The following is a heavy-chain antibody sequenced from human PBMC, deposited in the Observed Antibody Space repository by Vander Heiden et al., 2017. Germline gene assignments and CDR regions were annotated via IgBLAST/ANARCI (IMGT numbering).Heavy chain of an antibody. Sequence: QAPLVEPGGGVVQPGSSLRLTRAASGFPFSSYGMHWGRQAPGKGLEWVAVISYDGSNKYYADSVKGRFTISRDNSKNTLYLQMNSLRAEDTAVYYCASEGVVAATLDYWGQGTLVTVSS. CDR2: ISYDGSNK. CDR3: ASEGVVAATLDY. J-gene: IGHJ4*02. D-gene: IGHD2-15*01. CDR1: GFPFSSYG. V-gene: IGHV3-30*03.